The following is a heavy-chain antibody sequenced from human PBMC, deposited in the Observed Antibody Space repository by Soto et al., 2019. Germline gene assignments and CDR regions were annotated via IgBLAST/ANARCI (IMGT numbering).Heavy chain of an antibody. J-gene: IGHJ4*02. D-gene: IGHD3-22*01. CDR3: ASLSDDSSGYYFDY. Sequence: PSETLSLTGTVSGGSISSYYWSWIRQPPGKGLEWIGYIYYSGSTNYNPSLKSRVTISVDTSKNQFSLKLSSVTAADTAVYYCASLSDDSSGYYFDYWGQGTLVTVSS. CDR2: IYYSGST. V-gene: IGHV4-59*01. CDR1: GGSISSYY.